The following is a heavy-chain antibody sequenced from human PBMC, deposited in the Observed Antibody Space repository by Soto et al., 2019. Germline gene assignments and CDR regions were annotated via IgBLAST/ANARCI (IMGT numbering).Heavy chain of an antibody. CDR3: ARVHVMVVAGSTFDY. D-gene: IGHD6-19*01. CDR2: IYHGGTT. V-gene: IGHV4-38-2*02. Sequence: SETLSLTCTVSGDSISSGSYWGWLRQPPGEGPEWIASIYHGGTTFYNPSLKSRISISVDTFKNQFSLRLTSVTAADTATYYCARVHVMVVAGSTFDYWGPGTLVTVSS. J-gene: IGHJ4*03. CDR1: GDSISSGSY.